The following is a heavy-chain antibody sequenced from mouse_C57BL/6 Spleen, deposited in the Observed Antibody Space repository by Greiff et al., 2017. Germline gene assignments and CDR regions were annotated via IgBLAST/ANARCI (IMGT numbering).Heavy chain of an antibody. CDR2: ISSGSSTI. V-gene: IGHV5-17*01. J-gene: IGHJ1*03. D-gene: IGHD1-1*01. Sequence: DVKLVESGGGLVKPGGSLKLSCAASGFTFSDYGMHWVRQAPEKGLEWVAYISSGSSTIYYADTVKGRFTISRDNAKNTLFLQMTSLRSEDTAMYYCARNGIPNWYFDVWGTGTTVTVSS. CDR3: ARNGIPNWYFDV. CDR1: GFTFSDYG.